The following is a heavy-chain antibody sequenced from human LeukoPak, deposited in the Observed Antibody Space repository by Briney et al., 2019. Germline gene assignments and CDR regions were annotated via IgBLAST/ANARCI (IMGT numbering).Heavy chain of an antibody. CDR2: IYYSGST. D-gene: IGHD6-19*01. CDR1: GGSISSSSYY. Sequence: SETLSLTCTVSGGSISSSSYYWGWIRQPPGKGLEWIGSIYYSGSTYYNPSLKSRVTISVDTSKNQFSLKLSSVTAADTAVYYCARDTRTSSGWPHFDYWGQGTLVTVSS. V-gene: IGHV4-39*07. J-gene: IGHJ4*02. CDR3: ARDTRTSSGWPHFDY.